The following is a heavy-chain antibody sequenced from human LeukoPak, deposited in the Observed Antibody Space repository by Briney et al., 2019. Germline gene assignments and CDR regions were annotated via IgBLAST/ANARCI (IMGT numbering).Heavy chain of an antibody. V-gene: IGHV5-51*01. CDR3: ARSRYSSGWSSGDY. Sequence: GQSLKISCNGSGYSFTSYWIGWVRQMPGKGLEWMGIIYSGDCDTRYSPSFQGQVTISADKSISNAYLQWSSLKASDTAMYYCARSRYSSGWSSGDYWGQGTLVTVSS. D-gene: IGHD6-19*01. J-gene: IGHJ4*02. CDR2: IYSGDCDT. CDR1: GYSFTSYW.